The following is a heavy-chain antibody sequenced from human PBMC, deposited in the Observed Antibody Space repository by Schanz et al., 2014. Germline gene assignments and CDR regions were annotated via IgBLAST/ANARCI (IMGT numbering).Heavy chain of an antibody. J-gene: IGHJ4*02. Sequence: QVQVVESGGGVVQPGRSLRLSCAASGFTFSFYAMYWVRQAPGKGLEWVAVISYDGSEKNYADFVKGRFTISRDNSKNTMDLQMNSLRPEDTAVYYCGRDYSGGALDYWGQGTLVTVSS. D-gene: IGHD6-19*01. CDR2: ISYDGSEK. CDR1: GFTFSFYA. CDR3: GRDYSGGALDY. V-gene: IGHV3-30*04.